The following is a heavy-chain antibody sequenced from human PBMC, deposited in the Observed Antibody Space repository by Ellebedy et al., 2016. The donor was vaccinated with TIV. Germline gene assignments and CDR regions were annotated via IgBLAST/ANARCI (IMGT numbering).Heavy chain of an antibody. Sequence: AASVKVSCKASGYTFTNYYMNWVRQAPGQGLEWMGIINPGGGGTSCAQKFQGRVTMTRDTSTSTVYMELSSLSSEDTALYYCARAPLSGVFYGMDVWGQGTTVTVSS. CDR3: ARAPLSGVFYGMDV. CDR1: GYTFTNYY. CDR2: INPGGGGT. J-gene: IGHJ6*02. V-gene: IGHV1-46*01. D-gene: IGHD3-16*02.